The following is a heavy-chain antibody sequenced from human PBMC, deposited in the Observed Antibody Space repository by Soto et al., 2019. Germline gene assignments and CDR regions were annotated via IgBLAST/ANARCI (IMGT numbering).Heavy chain of an antibody. CDR2: INPKSGGT. CDR1: GYTFTDHD. Sequence: ASVKGSCKSSGYTFTDHDIHWVRQAPGPGLEGMGWINPKSGGTNYAQKFQGRVTMTRDTSISTAYLDLSGLSSNDTAMYFCARWGQEYCSGGSCSRHDSSYGMDVWGQGTTVTVSS. J-gene: IGHJ6*02. V-gene: IGHV1-2*02. CDR3: ARWGQEYCSGGSCSRHDSSYGMDV. D-gene: IGHD2-15*01.